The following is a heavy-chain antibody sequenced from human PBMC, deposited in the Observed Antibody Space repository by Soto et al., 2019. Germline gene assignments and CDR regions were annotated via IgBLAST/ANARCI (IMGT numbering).Heavy chain of an antibody. Sequence: QVQLQESGPGLVRPSQTLSLTCTVSGGSISTDHYHWTWIRQAPGKGLEWIGYIHYSGSIQFNPSLQSRVSMSVDTSKNLFSLRLSSGTAADTAVYFCAREDDGGDRDYYGLDVWGRGTTVTVSS. CDR1: GGSISTDHYH. CDR3: AREDDGGDRDYYGLDV. D-gene: IGHD2-21*02. V-gene: IGHV4-30-4*01. CDR2: IHYSGSI. J-gene: IGHJ6*02.